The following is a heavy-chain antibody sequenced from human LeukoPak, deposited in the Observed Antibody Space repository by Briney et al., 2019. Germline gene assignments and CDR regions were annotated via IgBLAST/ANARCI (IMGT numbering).Heavy chain of an antibody. CDR1: GFTFNNYA. CDR3: ARDWGGVVLMGGFDV. CDR2: ISYDGTAE. V-gene: IGHV3-30*03. Sequence: ETSLRLSCVASGFTFNNYAMHWVRQAPGQGLEWVAGISYDGTAEYYGDSMKGRFNISRDKSKNTLFLEVNSLRTEDTAVFYCARDWGGVVLMGGFDVWGQGTQVIVSS. J-gene: IGHJ4*02. D-gene: IGHD3-3*01.